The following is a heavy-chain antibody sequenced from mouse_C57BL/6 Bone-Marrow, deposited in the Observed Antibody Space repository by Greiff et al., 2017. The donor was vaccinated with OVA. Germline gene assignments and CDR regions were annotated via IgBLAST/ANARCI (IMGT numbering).Heavy chain of an antibody. D-gene: IGHD1-1*02. V-gene: IGHV10-1*01. J-gene: IGHJ3*01. Sequence: EVQVVESGGGLVQPKGSLKLSCAASGFSFNTYAMNWVRQAPGKGLEWVARIRSKSNNYATYYADSVKDRFTISRDDSESMLYLQMNNLKTEDTAMYYCVRLASSMAPFAYWGQGTLVTVSA. CDR2: IRSKSNNYAT. CDR1: GFSFNTYA. CDR3: VRLASSMAPFAY.